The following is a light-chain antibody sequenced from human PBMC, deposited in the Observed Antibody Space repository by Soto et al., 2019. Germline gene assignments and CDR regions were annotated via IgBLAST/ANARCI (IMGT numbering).Light chain of an antibody. CDR3: QQYSSYSAWT. CDR1: QRSNKW. J-gene: IGKJ1*01. Sequence: DIQMTQSPSTLSASIGDRVTITCRVSQRSNKWLAWHQQKPGKAPKLLIYDASSLQSGVPPRFSGSGSGTEFTLTIRSLQPDDIATYYCQQYSSYSAWTFGEGTKVEIK. CDR2: DAS. V-gene: IGKV1-5*01.